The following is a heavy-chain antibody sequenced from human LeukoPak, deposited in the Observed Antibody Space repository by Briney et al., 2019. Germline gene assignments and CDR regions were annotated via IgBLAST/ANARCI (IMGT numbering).Heavy chain of an antibody. CDR2: ISAYNGNT. D-gene: IGHD2-2*01. J-gene: IGHJ4*02. CDR1: GYTFTSYG. Sequence: ASVKVSCEASGYTFTSYGISWVRQAPGQGLEWMGWISAYNGNTNYAQKLQGRVTMTTDTSTSTAYMELRSLRPDDTAVYYCARDELGCSSTSCYQLFYWGQGTLVTVSS. CDR3: ARDELGCSSTSCYQLFY. V-gene: IGHV1-18*01.